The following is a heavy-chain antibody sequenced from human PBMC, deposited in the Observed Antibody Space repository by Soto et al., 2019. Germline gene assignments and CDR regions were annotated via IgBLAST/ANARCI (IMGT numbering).Heavy chain of an antibody. V-gene: IGHV4-4*02. J-gene: IGHJ4*02. CDR2: IYHSGTT. Sequence: SSTXSLTCVFSGFSISISYLVIWVRQPPGKVLDWIGEIYHSGTTNYNPPLKSRVTILRYKSNNQFSLRLDSVTAADKAVYYCARYDLGIFEKWGQGTLVTVYS. D-gene: IGHD2-15*01. CDR3: ARYDLGIFEK. CDR1: GFSISISYL.